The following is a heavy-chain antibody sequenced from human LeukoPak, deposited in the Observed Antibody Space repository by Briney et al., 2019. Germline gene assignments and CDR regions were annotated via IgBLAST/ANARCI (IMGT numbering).Heavy chain of an antibody. V-gene: IGHV3-43*01. Sequence: GGSLRLSCAASGFGLDDYTMHWVRQAPGKGLEWVSLISWDGGTIYYAESVKGRFTTSRDNSRNSLYLQMNGLRTEDTALYYCAKDRGIAADGMDVWGQGTTVTVS. D-gene: IGHD6-13*01. J-gene: IGHJ6*02. CDR1: GFGLDDYT. CDR3: AKDRGIAADGMDV. CDR2: ISWDGGTI.